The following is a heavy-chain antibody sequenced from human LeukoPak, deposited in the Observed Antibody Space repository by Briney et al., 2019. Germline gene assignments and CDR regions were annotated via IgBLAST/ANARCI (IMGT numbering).Heavy chain of an antibody. V-gene: IGHV3-43*02. CDR1: GFTFDDYA. J-gene: IGHJ4*02. D-gene: IGHD5-24*01. Sequence: PGGSLRLSCAASGFTFDDYAMHWVRQAPGKGLEWVSPISGDGGSTYYADSVKGRFTISRDNSKNSLYLQMNSLRTEDTALYYCAKDIWPGWWLQLDYWGQGTLVTVSS. CDR3: AKDIWPGWWLQLDY. CDR2: ISGDGGST.